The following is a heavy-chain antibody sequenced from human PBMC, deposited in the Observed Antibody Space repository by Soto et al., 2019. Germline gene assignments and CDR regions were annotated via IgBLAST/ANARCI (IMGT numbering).Heavy chain of an antibody. D-gene: IGHD2-15*01. CDR1: GYTFTSYD. CDR3: AKDSVAPPRGYFQH. Sequence: ASVKVSCKASGYTFTSYDINWVRQATGQGLEWMGWMNRNSGNTGYAQKFQGRVTMTRNTSISTAYMELSSLRSEDTALYYCAKDSVAPPRGYFQHWGQGTLVTVSS. J-gene: IGHJ1*01. CDR2: MNRNSGNT. V-gene: IGHV1-8*01.